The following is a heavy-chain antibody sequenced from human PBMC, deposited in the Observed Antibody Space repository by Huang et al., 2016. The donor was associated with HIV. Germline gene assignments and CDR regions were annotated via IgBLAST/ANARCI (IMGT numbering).Heavy chain of an antibody. CDR1: GYSFTRQW. CDR2: IYPGDSDV. V-gene: IGHV5-51*03. Sequence: EVQLVQSGAEMKRPGESLKISCKVSGYSFTRQWIGWVRQMPGKGPEGMGIIYPGDSDVKERPTCQGQVTISADNSISTAYLQWKSLKVSDTAMYFCARPPTYSDDGGYYIDAFGVWGRGTMVTVS. J-gene: IGHJ3*01. CDR3: ARPPTYSDDGGYYIDAFGV. D-gene: IGHD2-21*02.